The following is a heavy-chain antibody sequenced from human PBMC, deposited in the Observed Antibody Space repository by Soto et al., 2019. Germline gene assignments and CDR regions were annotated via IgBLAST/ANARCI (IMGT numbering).Heavy chain of an antibody. J-gene: IGHJ4*02. CDR3: ARSRYSSSWNPDFDY. CDR2: IIPIFGTA. D-gene: IGHD6-13*01. Sequence: QVQLVQSGAEVKKPGSSVKVSCKASGGTFSSYAISWVRQAPGQGLEWMGGIIPIFGTANYAQKFQGRVTIXXDXSXXTAYMELSSLRSEDTAVYYCARSRYSSSWNPDFDYWGQGTLVTVSS. CDR1: GGTFSSYA. V-gene: IGHV1-69*12.